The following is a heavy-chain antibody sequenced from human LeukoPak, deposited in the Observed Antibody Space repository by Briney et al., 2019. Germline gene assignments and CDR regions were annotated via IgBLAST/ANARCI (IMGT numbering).Heavy chain of an antibody. CDR3: ARIVAVYRIAEAGIGFSYFDY. J-gene: IGHJ4*02. CDR2: ISAYNGNT. Sequence: GASVKVSCKASGYTFTSYGISWVRQAPGQGLEWMGWISAYNGNTNYAQKLQGRVTMATDTSTSTAYMELRSLRSDDTAVYYCARIVAVYRIAEAGIGFSYFDYWGQRTLVTVSS. CDR1: GYTFTSYG. V-gene: IGHV1-18*01. D-gene: IGHD6-13*01.